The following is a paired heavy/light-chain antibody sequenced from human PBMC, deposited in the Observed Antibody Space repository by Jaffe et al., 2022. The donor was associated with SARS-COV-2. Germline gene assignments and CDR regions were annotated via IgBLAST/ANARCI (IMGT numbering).Heavy chain of an antibody. CDR1: GFTFESYS. CDR2: ISSSSSYI. D-gene: IGHD2-15*01. J-gene: IGHJ4*02. Sequence: EVQLVESGGGLVKPGGSLRLSCVASGFTFESYSMNWVRQAPGKGLEWVSSISSSSSYIYYADSVRGRFTISRDYAKNSLYLQMNSLRVEDTAVYYCARDDPIRSCYGGTCYSKHRQFDYWGQGTLVTVSS. CDR3: ARDDPIRSCYGGTCYSKHRQFDY. V-gene: IGHV3-21*01.
Light chain of an antibody. CDR3: GTWDTSLSAVV. J-gene: IGLJ2*01. V-gene: IGLV1-51*02. CDR1: RSNIGDSY. Sequence: QSVLTQPPSVSAAPGQKVTISCSGSRSNIGDSYVSWYQQLPGTAPKLLIYADNKRPSGISDRFSGSKSGTSATLGITGLQTGDEAHYHCGTWDTSLSAVVFGGGTQLTVL. CDR2: ADN.